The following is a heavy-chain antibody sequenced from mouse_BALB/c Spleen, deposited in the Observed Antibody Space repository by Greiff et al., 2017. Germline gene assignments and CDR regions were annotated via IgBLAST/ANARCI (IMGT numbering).Heavy chain of an antibody. Sequence: QVQLKQSGAELVRPGVSVKISCKGSGYTFTDYAMHWVKQSHAKSLEWIGVISTYYGDASYNQKFKGKATMTVDKSSSTAYMELARLTSEDSAIYYCARPNWDGRRYYAMDYWGQGTSVTVSS. CDR2: ISTYYGDA. D-gene: IGHD4-1*01. CDR1: GYTFTDYA. CDR3: ARPNWDGRRYYAMDY. J-gene: IGHJ4*01. V-gene: IGHV1S137*01.